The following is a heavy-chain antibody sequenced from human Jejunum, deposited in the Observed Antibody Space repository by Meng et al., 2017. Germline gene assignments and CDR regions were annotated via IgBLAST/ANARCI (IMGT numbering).Heavy chain of an antibody. CDR3: ARDMPYSSGSFDF. Sequence: QVQLVHVGAEVKKPGASVKVSCRASGFSFISYAIYWVRQAPGQSLEWMGWITAGNGNTKYSQKFQGRVTITRDTSASTAYMELSSLRFEDTAVYYCARDMPYSSGSFDFWGQGTLVTVSS. J-gene: IGHJ4*02. V-gene: IGHV1-3*01. CDR2: ITAGNGNT. CDR1: GFSFISYA. D-gene: IGHD3-10*01.